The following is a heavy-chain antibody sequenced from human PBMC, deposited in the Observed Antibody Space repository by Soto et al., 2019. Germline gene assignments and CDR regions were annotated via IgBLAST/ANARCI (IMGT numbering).Heavy chain of an antibody. V-gene: IGHV3-7*01. J-gene: IGHJ6*03. D-gene: IGHD3-9*01. CDR3: ARSDNYDILTGYSTLGTGYMDV. CDR2: IKQDGSEK. CDR1: GFTFSSYW. Sequence: GGSLRLSCAASGFTFSSYWMSWVRQAPGKGLEWVANIKQDGSEKYYVDSVKGRFTISRDNAKNSLYLQMNSLRAEDTAVYYCARSDNYDILTGYSTLGTGYMDVWGKGTTVTVAS.